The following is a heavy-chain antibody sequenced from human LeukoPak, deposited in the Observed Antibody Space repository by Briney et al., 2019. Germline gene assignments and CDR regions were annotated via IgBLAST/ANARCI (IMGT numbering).Heavy chain of an antibody. CDR2: ISYDGSNK. J-gene: IGHJ4*02. Sequence: GGSLRLSCAASGFTFSSYAMHWVRQAPGKGLEWVAVISYDGSNKYYADSVKGRFTISRDNSKNTLYLQMNSLRAEDTAVYYCASGLVVYWGQGTLVTVSS. V-gene: IGHV3-30-3*01. CDR1: GFTFSSYA. CDR3: ASGLVVY.